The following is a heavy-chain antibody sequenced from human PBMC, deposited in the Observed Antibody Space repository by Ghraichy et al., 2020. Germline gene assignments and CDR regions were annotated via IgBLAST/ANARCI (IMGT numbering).Heavy chain of an antibody. Sequence: SLRLSCAASGFTFDDYAMHWVRQAPGKGLEWVSGISWNSGSIGYADSVKGRFTISRDNAKNSLYLQMNSLRAEDTALYYCAKAGGSSSWSPFDYWGQGTLVTVSS. CDR2: ISWNSGSI. V-gene: IGHV3-9*01. CDR1: GFTFDDYA. D-gene: IGHD6-13*01. CDR3: AKAGGSSSWSPFDY. J-gene: IGHJ4*02.